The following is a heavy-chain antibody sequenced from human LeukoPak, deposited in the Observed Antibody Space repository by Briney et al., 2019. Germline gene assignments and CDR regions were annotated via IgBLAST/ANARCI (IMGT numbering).Heavy chain of an antibody. V-gene: IGHV3-48*01. J-gene: IGHJ4*02. CDR2: ISSDSSTI. Sequence: GGSLRLSCAASGFTFNSYNMNWVRQAPGKGLEWVSYISSDSSTIFYADSVKGRFTISRDNVKNSLFLQLNSLRAEDTAVYYCARGPPHCDSSGNMLDYWGQGTLVTVSS. CDR1: GFTFNSYN. CDR3: ARGPPHCDSSGNMLDY. D-gene: IGHD3-22*01.